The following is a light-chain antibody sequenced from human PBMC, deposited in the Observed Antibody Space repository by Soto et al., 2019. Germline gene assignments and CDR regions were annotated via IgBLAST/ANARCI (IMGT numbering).Light chain of an antibody. Sequence: IVLTQSPGTLSLSPGERATLSCRASQSLSSSFLAWYQKKPGLAPRLLLYGASNRATGTPDRFSGSGSGTDFTLSISRLEPEDFAVYFCLQYASPLYTFGQGTKLEIK. CDR1: QSLSSSF. CDR2: GAS. J-gene: IGKJ2*01. CDR3: LQYASPLYT. V-gene: IGKV3-20*01.